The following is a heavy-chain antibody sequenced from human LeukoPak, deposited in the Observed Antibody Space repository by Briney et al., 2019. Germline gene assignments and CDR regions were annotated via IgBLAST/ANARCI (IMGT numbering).Heavy chain of an antibody. CDR3: LGDCSSTSCYTYYYMDV. J-gene: IGHJ6*03. Sequence: PSETLSLTCTVSGGSISSYYWSWIRQPAGKGLEWIGRIYTSGSTNYNPSLKSRVTMSVDTSKNQFSLKLSSVTAADTAVYYCLGDCSSTSCYTYYYMDVWGKGTTATVSS. D-gene: IGHD2-2*02. CDR1: GGSISSYY. CDR2: IYTSGST. V-gene: IGHV4-4*07.